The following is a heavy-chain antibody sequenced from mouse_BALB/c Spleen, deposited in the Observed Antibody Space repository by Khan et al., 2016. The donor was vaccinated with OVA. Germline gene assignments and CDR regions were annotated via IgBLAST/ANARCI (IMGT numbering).Heavy chain of an antibody. Sequence: QVQLQQSGAEQAKPGASVKMSCKTSGYTFSSYWMHWVKQRPGQGLEWIGYINPTSGYTEYNEKFKDKATLSADKPSSTAYMQLTSLTSEDSAVYYCASDRIDYWGQGTTLTVSS. J-gene: IGHJ2*01. CDR3: ASDRIDY. CDR1: GYTFSSYW. V-gene: IGHV1-7*01. CDR2: INPTSGYT.